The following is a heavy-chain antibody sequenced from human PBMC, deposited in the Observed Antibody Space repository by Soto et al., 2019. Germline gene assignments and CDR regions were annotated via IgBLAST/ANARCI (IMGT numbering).Heavy chain of an antibody. J-gene: IGHJ2*01. V-gene: IGHV4-30-4*08. Sequence: QVQLQESGPGLVKPSETLSLTCTVSGGSISGGDYYWSWIRQPPGKGLEWIGYIYDSGSTYYNPSLKSRVTISEDTSKNQFSLRLSSVTAADTAVYYCAREIIPLTTDWYFDLWGRGTLGTVSS. CDR3: AREIIPLTTDWYFDL. CDR1: GGSISGGDYY. CDR2: IYDSGST. D-gene: IGHD4-17*01.